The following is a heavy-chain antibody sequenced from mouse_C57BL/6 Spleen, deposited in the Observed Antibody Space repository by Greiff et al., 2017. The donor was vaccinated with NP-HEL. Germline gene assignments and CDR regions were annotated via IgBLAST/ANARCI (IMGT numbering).Heavy chain of an antibody. CDR1: GYSITSGYY. V-gene: IGHV3-6*01. Sequence: VQLKESGPGLVKPSQSLSLTCSVTGYSITSGYYWNWIRQFPGNKLEWMGYISYDGSNNYNPSLKNRISITRDTSKNQFFLKLNSVTTEDTATYYCAREETGLDYWGQGTTLTVSS. CDR2: ISYDGSN. J-gene: IGHJ2*01. D-gene: IGHD4-1*01. CDR3: AREETGLDY.